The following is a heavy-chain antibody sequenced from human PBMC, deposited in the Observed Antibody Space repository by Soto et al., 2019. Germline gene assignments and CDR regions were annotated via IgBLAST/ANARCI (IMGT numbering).Heavy chain of an antibody. J-gene: IGHJ5*02. V-gene: IGHV4-4*02. CDR3: ARYYFDITSTASCFDP. CDR2: ISHGGRT. Sequence: PSETLSLTCAVSGGSMNRTNWWSWVRQPPGKRLEWIGEISHGGRTNYSPSLKSRLTISIDISKNQFSLRLNSVTAADTAVYYCARYYFDITSTASCFDPWGPGTLVTVAS. D-gene: IGHD3-9*01. CDR1: GGSMNRTNW.